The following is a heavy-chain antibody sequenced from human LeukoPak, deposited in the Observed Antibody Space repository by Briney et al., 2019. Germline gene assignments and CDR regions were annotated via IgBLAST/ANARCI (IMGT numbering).Heavy chain of an antibody. D-gene: IGHD6-19*01. V-gene: IGHV1-69*05. J-gene: IGHJ6*03. CDR1: GGTFSSHA. Sequence: ASVKVSCKASGGTFSSHAISWVRQAPGQGLEWMGGIIPIFGTANYAQKFQGRVTITTDESTSTAYMELSSLRSEDTAVYYCALRSNSSGWYFFRRSSYYYMDVWGKGITVTVSS. CDR2: IIPIFGTA. CDR3: ALRSNSSGWYFFRRSSYYYMDV.